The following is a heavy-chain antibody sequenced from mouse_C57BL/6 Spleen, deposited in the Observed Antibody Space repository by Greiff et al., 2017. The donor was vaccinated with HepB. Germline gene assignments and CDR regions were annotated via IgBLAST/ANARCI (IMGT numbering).Heavy chain of an antibody. Sequence: VKLQQPGAELVMPGASVKLSCKASGYTFTSYWMHWVKQRPGQGLEWIGEIDPSDSYTNYNQKFKGKSTLTVDKSSSTAYMQLSSLTSEDSAVYYCARGRRRGLFDYWGQGTTLTVSS. D-gene: IGHD3-1*01. V-gene: IGHV1-69*01. CDR1: GYTFTSYW. CDR2: IDPSDSYT. J-gene: IGHJ2*01. CDR3: ARGRRRGLFDY.